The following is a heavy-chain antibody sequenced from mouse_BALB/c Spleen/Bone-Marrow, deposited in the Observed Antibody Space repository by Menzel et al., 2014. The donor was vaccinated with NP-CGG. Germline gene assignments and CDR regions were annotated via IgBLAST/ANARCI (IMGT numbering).Heavy chain of an antibody. V-gene: IGHV1S56*01. CDR3: AMTARGGFAY. J-gene: IGHJ3*01. Sequence: QVQLQQSGAELVRPGTSVKISCKASGYTFTSYDINWVKQRPGQGLEWIGWIYPGDGSTKYNEKFKGKATLTADKSSSTAYMQVSSLTSENSAVYFCAMTARGGFAYWGQGTLVTVSA. D-gene: IGHD3-2*01. CDR1: GYTFTSYD. CDR2: IYPGDGST.